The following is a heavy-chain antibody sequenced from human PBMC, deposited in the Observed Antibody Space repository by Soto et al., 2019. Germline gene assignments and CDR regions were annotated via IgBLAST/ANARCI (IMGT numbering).Heavy chain of an antibody. CDR3: ARGPYYDILTGRLSGMDV. J-gene: IGHJ6*02. Sequence: FMRLSCAASGVNFSSYDVHCVSQTTGKGLEWVSAIGTAGDTFYPGSVKGRFTISRENVKNTLYLQMNSLKAGDTAVYYCARGPYYDILTGRLSGMDVWGQGTTVPVSS. V-gene: IGHV3-13*04. CDR1: GVNFSSYD. CDR2: IGTAGDT. D-gene: IGHD3-9*01.